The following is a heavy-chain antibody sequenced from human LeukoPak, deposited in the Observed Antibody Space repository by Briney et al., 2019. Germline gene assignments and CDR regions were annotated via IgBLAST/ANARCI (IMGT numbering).Heavy chain of an antibody. V-gene: IGHV1-2*02. CDR1: GYAFTGFY. CDR3: ARCGSGTDLYDYYFMDV. Sequence: ASVKVSCKASGYAFTGFYIHWVRQAPGQGPEWMGWINPNIGGTNYAQKFRGRVSLTRDTSTSTAYMELNSLRPDDTAVYYCARCGSGTDLYDYYFMDVWGKGTTVTVSS. D-gene: IGHD3-10*01. CDR2: INPNIGGT. J-gene: IGHJ6*03.